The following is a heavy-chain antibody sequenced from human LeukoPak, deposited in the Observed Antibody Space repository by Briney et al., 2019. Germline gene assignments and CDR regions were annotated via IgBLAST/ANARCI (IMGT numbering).Heavy chain of an antibody. Sequence: QPGGSLRLPVAASGLTFSSYAVTWVRQAPGKGLKWVSGITGSGDTTFYADSVKGRFTISRDNSKNTLYLQMHSLRAEDTAVYYCVKDYSTIAAAANPLFDYWGQGALVTVSS. J-gene: IGHJ4*02. CDR3: VKDYSTIAAAANPLFDY. CDR2: ITGSGDTT. V-gene: IGHV3-23*01. CDR1: GLTFSSYA. D-gene: IGHD6-13*01.